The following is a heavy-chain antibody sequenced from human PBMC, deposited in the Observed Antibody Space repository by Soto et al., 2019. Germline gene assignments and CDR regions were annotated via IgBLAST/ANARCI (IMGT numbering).Heavy chain of an antibody. Sequence: GGSLRLSCAASGFTFGSYAMLWVRQAPGTGLEWVSGISGSGGSTYYADSVKGRFTISRDNSKSTLYLQMNSLRVDDTAVYYCAKGAIYDWNRVLNDWGQGTLVTVS. CDR1: GFTFGSYA. CDR2: ISGSGGST. CDR3: AKGAIYDWNRVLND. J-gene: IGHJ4*02. D-gene: IGHD1-1*01. V-gene: IGHV3-23*01.